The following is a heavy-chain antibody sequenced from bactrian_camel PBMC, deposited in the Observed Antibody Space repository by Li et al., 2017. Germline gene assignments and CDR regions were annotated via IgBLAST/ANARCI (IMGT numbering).Heavy chain of an antibody. CDR2: ISSDNST. D-gene: IGHD6*01. CDR3: AAGSWVAGSLEEHDYVH. V-gene: IGHV3S55*01. J-gene: IGHJ4*01. Sequence: HVQLVESGGGSAQAGGSLRLSCVVAEFSKNTKCMGWFRQAPECELVSTISSDNSTYYADSVKGRFTISVDNAKNPVMVYLQMPTLIPDDTAMYYCAAGSWVAGSLEEHDYVHWGQGTQVTVS. CDR1: EFSKNTKC.